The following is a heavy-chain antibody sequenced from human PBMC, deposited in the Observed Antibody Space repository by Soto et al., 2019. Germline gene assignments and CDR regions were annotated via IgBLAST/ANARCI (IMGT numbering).Heavy chain of an antibody. Sequence: PGGSLRLSCAASVFTFSSYAMSWVRQAPGKGLEWVSAISGSGGSTYYVDSVKGRFTISRDNSKNTLYLQMNSLRAEDTAVYYCARHAKALLQSSTFDYWGQGTLVTVS. CDR2: ISGSGGST. CDR3: ARHAKALLQSSTFDY. CDR1: VFTFSSYA. D-gene: IGHD2-15*01. J-gene: IGHJ4*02. V-gene: IGHV3-23*01.